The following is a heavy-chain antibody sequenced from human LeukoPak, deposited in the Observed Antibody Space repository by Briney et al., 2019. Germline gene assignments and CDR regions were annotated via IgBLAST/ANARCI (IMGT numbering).Heavy chain of an antibody. CDR2: IIPIFGTA. V-gene: IGHV1-69*01. CDR3: ARDKIVVVPAGPYYYYGMDV. CDR1: GGTLSSYA. D-gene: IGHD2-2*01. J-gene: IGHJ6*02. Sequence: SVKVSCKASGGTLSSYAISWVRQAPGQGLEWMGGIIPIFGTANYAQKFQGRVTITADESTSTAYMELSSLRSEDTAVYYCARDKIVVVPAGPYYYYGMDVWGQGTTVTVSS.